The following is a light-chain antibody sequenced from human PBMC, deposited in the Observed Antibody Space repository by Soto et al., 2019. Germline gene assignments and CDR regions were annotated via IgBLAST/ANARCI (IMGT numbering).Light chain of an antibody. V-gene: IGKV1-5*01. J-gene: IGKJ4*01. CDR2: DTS. CDR3: QQYDSYSS. CDR1: QSVSDW. Sequence: IQMTQSPSTLSAPVGARVPITCRASQSVSDWLAWYQQKPGNPPKLLIYDTSRLESAVPSRFSGSGSGTEFTLTISSLQPDDFATYYCQQYDSYSSFGGGTKVDIK.